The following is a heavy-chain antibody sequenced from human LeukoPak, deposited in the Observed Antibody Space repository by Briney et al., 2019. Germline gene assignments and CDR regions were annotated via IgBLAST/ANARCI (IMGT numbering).Heavy chain of an antibody. D-gene: IGHD5-18*01. Sequence: GGSLRLSCAASGFTFSSYGMHWVRQAPGKGLEWVAVIWYDGSNKYYADSVKGRFTISRDNSKNTLYLQMNSLRAEDTAVYYCARDLALDTAMVMFPVFQHWGQGTLVTVSS. CDR3: ARDLALDTAMVMFPVFQH. CDR1: GFTFSSYG. V-gene: IGHV3-33*01. CDR2: IWYDGSNK. J-gene: IGHJ1*01.